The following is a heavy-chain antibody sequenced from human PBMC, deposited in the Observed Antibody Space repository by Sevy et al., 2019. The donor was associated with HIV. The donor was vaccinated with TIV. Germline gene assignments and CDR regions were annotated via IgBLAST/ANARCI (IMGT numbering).Heavy chain of an antibody. J-gene: IGHJ3*02. CDR1: GFTFSSHY. Sequence: GGSLRLSCAASGFTFSSHYMSWVRQAPGKGLEWVANIKQDGSDKLYVESVKGRFTISRDNAKNSLYLQLSSLRAEDTAMYFCAREALYYYDSERHYDDAFDMWGPGTMVTVSS. CDR3: AREALYYYDSERHYDDAFDM. CDR2: IKQDGSDK. D-gene: IGHD3-22*01. V-gene: IGHV3-7*01.